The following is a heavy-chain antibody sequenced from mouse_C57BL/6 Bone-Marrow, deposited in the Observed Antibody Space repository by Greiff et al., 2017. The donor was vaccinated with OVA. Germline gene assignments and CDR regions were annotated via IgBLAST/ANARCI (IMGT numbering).Heavy chain of an antibody. J-gene: IGHJ3*01. CDR3: ARELMFKRAWFAY. CDR1: GYTFTSYG. CDR2: IYPRSGNT. V-gene: IGHV1-81*01. D-gene: IGHD2-3*01. Sequence: QVQLQQSGAELARPGASVKLSCKASGYTFTSYGISWVKQRTGQGLEWIGEIYPRSGNTYYNEKFKGKATLTADKSSSTAYMELRSLTSEDSAVYFCARELMFKRAWFAYWGQGTLVTVSA.